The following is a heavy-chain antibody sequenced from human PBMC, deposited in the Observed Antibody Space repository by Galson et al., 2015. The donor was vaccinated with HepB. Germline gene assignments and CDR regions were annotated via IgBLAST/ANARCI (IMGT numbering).Heavy chain of an antibody. CDR1: GFTFSSYG. J-gene: IGHJ4*02. CDR2: IWYDGSNK. V-gene: IGHV3-33*06. Sequence: SLRLSCAASGFTFSSYGMHWVRQAPGKGLEWVAVIWYDGSNKYYADSVKGRFAISRDNSKNTLYLQMNSLRVEDTALYYCTNFDYWGQGTLVTVSS. CDR3: TNFDY.